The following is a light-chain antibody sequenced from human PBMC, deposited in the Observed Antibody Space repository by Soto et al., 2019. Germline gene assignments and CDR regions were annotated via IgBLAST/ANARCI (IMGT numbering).Light chain of an antibody. CDR2: EVS. Sequence: QYALTQPASVSGSPGQSITIYCTGTSSDVGGYNYVSWYQQHPGKAPKLMIYEVSNRPSGVSNRFSGSKSANTASLTISGLQAEVEADYYCRSYTSSSTYVFGTGTKVTVL. V-gene: IGLV2-14*01. CDR1: SSDVGGYNY. CDR3: RSYTSSSTYV. J-gene: IGLJ1*01.